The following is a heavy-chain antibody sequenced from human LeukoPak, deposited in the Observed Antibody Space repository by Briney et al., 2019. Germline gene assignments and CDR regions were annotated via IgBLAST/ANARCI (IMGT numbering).Heavy chain of an antibody. CDR2: IYHSGST. J-gene: IGHJ4*02. Sequence: SETQSLTCAVSGGSISSSNWWSWVRQPPGKGLEWIGEIYHSGSTNHNPSLKSRVTISVDKSKNQFSLKLSSVTAADTAVYYCVVLRYFDWLGPYYFDYWGQGTLVTVSS. CDR1: GGSISSSNW. D-gene: IGHD3-9*01. CDR3: VVLRYFDWLGPYYFDY. V-gene: IGHV4-4*02.